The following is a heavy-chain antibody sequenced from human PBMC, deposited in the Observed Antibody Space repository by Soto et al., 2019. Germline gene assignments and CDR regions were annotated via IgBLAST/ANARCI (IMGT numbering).Heavy chain of an antibody. CDR1: GFTFSSYA. D-gene: IGHD3-3*01. Sequence: PGGSLRLSCAASGFTFSSYAMSWVRQAPGKGLEWVSAISGSGGSTYYAGSVKGRFTISRDNSKNTLYLQMNSLRAEDTAVYYCAKDLLRFLEWPRGADYWGQGTLVTVSS. J-gene: IGHJ4*02. CDR3: AKDLLRFLEWPRGADY. CDR2: ISGSGGST. V-gene: IGHV3-23*01.